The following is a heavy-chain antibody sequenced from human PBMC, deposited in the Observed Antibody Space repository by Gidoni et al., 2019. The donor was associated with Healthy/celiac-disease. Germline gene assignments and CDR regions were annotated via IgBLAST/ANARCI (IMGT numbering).Heavy chain of an antibody. J-gene: IGHJ4*02. D-gene: IGHD3-22*01. CDR1: GASISSGSYY. CDR2: IYTSGST. Sequence: QVQLQESGPGLVKPSQTLSLTCTVSGASISSGSYYWSWIRQPAGKGLEWIGRIYTSGSTNYNPSLKSRVTISVDTSKNQFSLKLSSVTAADTAVYYCARDGSSGYFVSYWGQGTLVTVSS. CDR3: ARDGSSGYFVSY. V-gene: IGHV4-61*02.